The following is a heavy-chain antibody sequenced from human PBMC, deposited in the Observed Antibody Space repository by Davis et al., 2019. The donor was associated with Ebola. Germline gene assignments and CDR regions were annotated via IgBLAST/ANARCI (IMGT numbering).Heavy chain of an antibody. J-gene: IGHJ6*03. V-gene: IGHV5-51*06. CDR3: ARCRSLGRYYYMDV. CDR2: VYPGDSDT. D-gene: IGHD3-16*01. Sequence: GESLKISCKTSGYNFRSFWIGWVRQMPGKGLEWIGIVYPGDSDTRYSPSFQGQVTIAADKSINTAYLQWSSLKASDTAVYYCARCRSLGRYYYMDVWGKGTTVTVSS. CDR1: GYNFRSFW.